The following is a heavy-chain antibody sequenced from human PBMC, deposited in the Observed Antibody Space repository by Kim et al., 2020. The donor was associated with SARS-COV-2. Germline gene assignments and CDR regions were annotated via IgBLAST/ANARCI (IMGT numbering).Heavy chain of an antibody. CDR2: T. D-gene: IGHD3-10*01. CDR3: ARDRGDDAFDI. Sequence: TNYAQKFQGRVTMTRETSTSTVYMELSSLRSEDTAVYYCARDRGDDAFDIWGQGTMVTVSS. J-gene: IGHJ3*02. V-gene: IGHV1-46*01.